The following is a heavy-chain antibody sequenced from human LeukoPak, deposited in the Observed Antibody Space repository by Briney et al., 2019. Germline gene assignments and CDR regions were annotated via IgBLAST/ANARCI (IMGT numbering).Heavy chain of an antibody. CDR3: ASLVGVY. CDR2: IYYSGST. CDR1: GGSISGYY. D-gene: IGHD2-8*02. V-gene: IGHV4-59*01. J-gene: IGHJ4*02. Sequence: SEALSLTCTVSGGSISGYYWSWIRQPPGKGLEWIGYIYYSGSTNYNPSLKSRVTISVDTSKNQFSLKLSSVTAADTAVYYCASLVGVYWGQGTLVTVSS.